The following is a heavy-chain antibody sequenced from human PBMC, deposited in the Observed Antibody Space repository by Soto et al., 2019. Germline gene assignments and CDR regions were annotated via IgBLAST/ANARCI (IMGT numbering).Heavy chain of an antibody. J-gene: IGHJ6*02. CDR2: VIPIFGTA. CDR3: ARDPADYYGSGTENYYYYGMDV. D-gene: IGHD3-10*01. CDR1: GGTFSSYA. Sequence: ASVKVSCKASGGTFSSYAISWVRQAPGQGLEWMGGVIPIFGTANYAQKFQGRVTITADKSTSTAYMELSSLRSEDTAVYYCARDPADYYGSGTENYYYYGMDVWGQGTTVTVSS. V-gene: IGHV1-69*06.